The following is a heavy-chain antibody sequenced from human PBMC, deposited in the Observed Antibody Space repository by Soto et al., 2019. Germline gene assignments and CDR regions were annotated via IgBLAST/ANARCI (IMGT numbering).Heavy chain of an antibody. Sequence: GGSLRLSCAASGFTFSDYYMSWIRQAPGKGLEWVSYISSSSSYTNYADSVKGRFTISRDNAKNSLYLQMNSLRAEDTAVYYCASVGTTTVTKKTDYWGQGTLLTVSS. V-gene: IGHV3-11*06. CDR1: GFTFSDYY. D-gene: IGHD4-17*01. CDR2: ISSSSSYT. CDR3: ASVGTTTVTKKTDY. J-gene: IGHJ4*02.